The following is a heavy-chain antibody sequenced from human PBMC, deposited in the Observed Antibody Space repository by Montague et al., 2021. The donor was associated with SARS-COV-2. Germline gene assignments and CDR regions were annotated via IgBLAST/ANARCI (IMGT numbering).Heavy chain of an antibody. V-gene: IGHV4-39*07. CDR1: GGSISSSSYY. CDR2: IYYSGXT. J-gene: IGHJ6*03. Sequence: SETLSLTCTVSGGSISSSSYYWGWIRQPPGKGLEWIGSIYYSGXTXYXXXXKXRVTISVDTSKNQFSLKLSSVTAADTAVYYCARALVPEEWLFGGDYYYYMDVWGKGTTVTVSS. D-gene: IGHD3-3*01. CDR3: ARALVPEEWLFGGDYYYYMDV.